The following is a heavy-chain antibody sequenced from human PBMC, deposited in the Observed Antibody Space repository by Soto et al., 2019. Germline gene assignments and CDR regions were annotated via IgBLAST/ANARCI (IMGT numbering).Heavy chain of an antibody. J-gene: IGHJ4*02. CDR3: ARGSQDLVLFDY. CDR1: GGSISSYY. CDR2: IYYSGST. V-gene: IGHV4-59*01. Sequence: LSLTCTVSGGSISSYYWSWIRQPPGKGLEWIGYIYYSGSTNYNPSLKSRVTISVDTSKNQFSLKLSSVTAADTAVYYCARGSQDLVLFDYWGQGTLVTVSS.